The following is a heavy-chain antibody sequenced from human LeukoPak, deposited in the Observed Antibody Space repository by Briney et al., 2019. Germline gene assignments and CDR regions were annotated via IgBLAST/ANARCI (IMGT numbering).Heavy chain of an antibody. CDR1: GDSIRSFY. J-gene: IGHJ4*02. D-gene: IGHD2-15*01. CDR2: IYYSRST. CDR3: ARVPGGSADY. V-gene: IGHV4-59*01. Sequence: SETLSLTCTVSGDSIRSFYWSWIRQPPGKGLEWIGHIYYSRSTNYNPSLKSRVTISVDMSKNQFSLKMTSVNAADTAVYYCARVPGGSADYWGQGTLVTVSS.